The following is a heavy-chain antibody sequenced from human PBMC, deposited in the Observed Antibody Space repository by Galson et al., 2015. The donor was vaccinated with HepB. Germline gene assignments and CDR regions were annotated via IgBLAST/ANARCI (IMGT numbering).Heavy chain of an antibody. J-gene: IGHJ4*02. Sequence: SLRLSCAASGFTFSSYSMNWVRQAPGRGLEWVSSISSSSSYIYYADSVKGRFTISRDNAKNSLYLQMNSLRAEDTAVYYCARDPRSHYYDSSGYHPDYWGQGTLVTVSS. V-gene: IGHV3-21*01. D-gene: IGHD3-22*01. CDR1: GFTFSSYS. CDR3: ARDPRSHYYDSSGYHPDY. CDR2: ISSSSSYI.